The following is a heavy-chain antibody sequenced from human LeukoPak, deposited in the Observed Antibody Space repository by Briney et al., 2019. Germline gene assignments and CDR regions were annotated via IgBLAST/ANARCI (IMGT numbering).Heavy chain of an antibody. CDR3: ARHGPDSSGCALHYLDY. Sequence: PSETLSLTCTVSGGSIHGHYWSWIRQPPGKGLEWIGYIYYSGSTDNNPSLKSRVTISVDTSKNQFSLKLSSVTAADTAVYYCARHGPDSSGCALHYLDYWGQGTLVTVSS. CDR2: IYYSGST. J-gene: IGHJ4*02. V-gene: IGHV4-59*08. D-gene: IGHD3-22*01. CDR1: GGSIHGHY.